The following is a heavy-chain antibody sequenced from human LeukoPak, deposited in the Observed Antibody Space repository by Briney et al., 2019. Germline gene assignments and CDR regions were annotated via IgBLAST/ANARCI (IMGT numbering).Heavy chain of an antibody. CDR3: ARETVAVNNWFDP. D-gene: IGHD6-19*01. CDR2: IYYSGST. V-gene: IGHV4-59*01. Sequence: PSETLSLTCTVSGGSISSYYWSWIRQPPGKGLEWIGYIYYSGSTNYNPSLKSRVTISVDTSKNQFSLKLSSVTAADTALYYCARETVAVNNWFDPWGQGTLVTVSS. CDR1: GGSISSYY. J-gene: IGHJ5*02.